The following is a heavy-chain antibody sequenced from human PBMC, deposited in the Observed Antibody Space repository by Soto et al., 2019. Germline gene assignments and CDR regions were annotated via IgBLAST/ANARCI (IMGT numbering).Heavy chain of an antibody. CDR2: IYYSGRT. CDR3: ARGDSSGKMGWFDP. Sequence: SETLSLTCTVSGGSISSSSYYWGWIRQPPGKGLEWIGSIYYSGRTSYNPSLKSRVTISVDTSKNQFSLKLSSVTAADTAVYYCARGDSSGKMGWFDPWGQGTLVTVSS. J-gene: IGHJ5*02. CDR1: GGSISSSSYY. D-gene: IGHD3-22*01. V-gene: IGHV4-39*01.